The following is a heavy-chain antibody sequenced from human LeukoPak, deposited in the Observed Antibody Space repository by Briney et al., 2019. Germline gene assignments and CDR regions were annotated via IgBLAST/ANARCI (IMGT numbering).Heavy chain of an antibody. J-gene: IGHJ3*02. Sequence: GGSLRLSCVVSGFTFSSYAMTWVRQAPGKGLEWVSAISGSGDGTYYADSVKGRFAISRDNSKNTLFVQMDSLRAEDTAIYYCAKVDGYHPFGAFDIWGRGTMVTVSS. V-gene: IGHV3-23*01. CDR3: AKVDGYHPFGAFDI. D-gene: IGHD5-24*01. CDR1: GFTFSSYA. CDR2: ISGSGDGT.